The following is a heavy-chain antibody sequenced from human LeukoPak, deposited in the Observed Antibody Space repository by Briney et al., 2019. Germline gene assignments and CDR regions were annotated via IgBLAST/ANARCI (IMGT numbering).Heavy chain of an antibody. CDR3: ARVVRGVIFRNYYYYYYMDV. Sequence: SETLSLTCAVYGGSFSGYYWSWIRQPPGKGLEWIGEINHSGSTNYNPSLKSRVTISVDTSKNQFSLKLSSVTAADTAVYYCARVVRGVIFRNYYYYYYMDVWAKGTTVTISS. V-gene: IGHV4-34*01. D-gene: IGHD3-10*01. CDR2: INHSGST. J-gene: IGHJ6*03. CDR1: GGSFSGYY.